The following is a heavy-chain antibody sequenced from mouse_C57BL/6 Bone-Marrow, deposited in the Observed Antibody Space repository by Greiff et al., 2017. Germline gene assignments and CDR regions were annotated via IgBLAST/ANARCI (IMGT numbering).Heavy chain of an antibody. J-gene: IGHJ4*01. D-gene: IGHD2-14*01. CDR3: ARGGTPFYARDY. CDR1: GYTFTSYW. V-gene: IGHV1-55*01. Sequence: QVQLQQPGAELVKPGASVKMSCKASGYTFTSYWITWVKQRPGQGLEWIGDIYPGSGSTNYNEKFKSKATLTVDTSSSTAYMQLSGLTSEDSAVYEWARGGTPFYARDYWGQGTSVTVSS. CDR2: IYPGSGST.